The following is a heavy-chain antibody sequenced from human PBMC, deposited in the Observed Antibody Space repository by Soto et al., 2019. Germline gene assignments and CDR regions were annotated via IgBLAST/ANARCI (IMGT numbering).Heavy chain of an antibody. D-gene: IGHD6-19*01. Sequence: QVQLQESGPGLVKPSGTLSLTCAVSGGSISSNNWWSWVRQPPGKGLEWIGEIYQTGSTNYNPSLRGRGTRSVDKSKSQCSLVLTSVTAADTAVYYCARGLTSNRAVAGMAYWGQGTLVTVSS. V-gene: IGHV4-4*02. CDR2: IYQTGST. J-gene: IGHJ4*02. CDR1: GGSISSNNW. CDR3: ARGLTSNRAVAGMAY.